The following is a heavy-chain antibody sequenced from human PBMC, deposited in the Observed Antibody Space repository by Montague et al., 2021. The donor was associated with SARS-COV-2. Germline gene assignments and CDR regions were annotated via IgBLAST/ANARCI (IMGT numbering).Heavy chain of an antibody. Sequence: SETLSLTCAISGGSFSNYYWSWVRQPPGKGLEWIGEVNQSGTTIYNPSVESGVTISEDTSKNQFYLRLDPVTAADTAVYYCARAHATYYNILTGYYDVFHLKSFFDPWGQGTLVTVSS. CDR2: VNQSGTT. J-gene: IGHJ5*02. V-gene: IGHV4-34*01. CDR3: ARAHATYYNILTGYYDVFHLKSFFDP. D-gene: IGHD3-9*01. CDR1: GGSFSNYY.